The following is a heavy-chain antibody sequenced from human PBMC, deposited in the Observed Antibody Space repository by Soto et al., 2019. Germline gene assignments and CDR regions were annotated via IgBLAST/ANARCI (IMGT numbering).Heavy chain of an antibody. CDR2: ISYDGSNK. CDR3: AKGGGYNYYYFDY. D-gene: IGHD5-12*01. Sequence: QVQLVESGGGVVQPGRSLRLSCAASGFTFSSYGMHWVRQAPGKGLEWVAVISYDGSNKYYADSVKGRFTISRDNSKNTLYLQMNKLGAEEKALYYCAKGGGYNYYYFDYWGQGTLVTVSS. J-gene: IGHJ4*02. V-gene: IGHV3-30*18. CDR1: GFTFSSYG.